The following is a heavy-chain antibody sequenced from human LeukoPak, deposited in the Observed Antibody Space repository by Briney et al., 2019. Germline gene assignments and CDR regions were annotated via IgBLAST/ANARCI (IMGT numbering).Heavy chain of an antibody. CDR1: GFTFSSYA. V-gene: IGHV3-30-3*01. CDR3: ARSTEMDTSDPPDY. CDR2: ISQDGSSK. J-gene: IGHJ4*02. D-gene: IGHD5-24*01. Sequence: GGSLRLSCAASGFTFSSYAMHWVRQAPGKVLEWVAVISQDGSSKYYAESVKGRFTISRDNSKNTLYLQMSSLSTEDTAVYYCARSTEMDTSDPPDYWGQGTLVTVSS.